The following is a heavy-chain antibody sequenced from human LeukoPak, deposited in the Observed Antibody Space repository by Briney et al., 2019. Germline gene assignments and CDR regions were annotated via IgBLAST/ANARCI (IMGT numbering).Heavy chain of an antibody. D-gene: IGHD3-9*01. V-gene: IGHV3-21*01. CDR2: ISSDSNYI. CDR1: GFTFSSYT. CDR3: ARKENILTGYYDH. J-gene: IGHJ5*02. Sequence: GGSLRLSCAASGFTFSSYTMNWVRQAPGKGLEWVSSISSDSNYIYYADSAKGRFTISRDNAWNSLYLQMNSLRAEDTAVYYCARKENILTGYYDHWGQGTLVTVSS.